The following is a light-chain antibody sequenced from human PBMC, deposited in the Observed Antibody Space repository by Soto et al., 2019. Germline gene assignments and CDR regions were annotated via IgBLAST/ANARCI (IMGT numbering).Light chain of an antibody. CDR2: AAS. Sequence: DIQMTQSPSSLSAFIGDRVTITCRTSHNISSHLNWYHQKPGKAPNLLIYAASSLQSGVPSGFSGSGSGTEFTLTISSLQSEDFAVYYCQQYNNWPPIFTFGPGTKVDIK. J-gene: IGKJ3*01. V-gene: IGKV1-39*01. CDR3: QQYNNWPPIFT. CDR1: HNISSH.